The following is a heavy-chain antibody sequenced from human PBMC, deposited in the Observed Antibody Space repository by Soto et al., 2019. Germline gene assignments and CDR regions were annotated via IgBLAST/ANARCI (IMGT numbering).Heavy chain of an antibody. V-gene: IGHV1-3*01. CDR3: ARSEKYDFWSGYYYYFDY. D-gene: IGHD3-3*01. Sequence: GASVKVSCKASGYTFTSYAMHWVRQAPGQRLEWMGWINAGNGNTKYSQKFQGRVTITRDTSASTAYMELSSLRSEDTAVYYCARSEKYDFWSGYYYYFDYWGQGTLVTVS. J-gene: IGHJ4*02. CDR2: INAGNGNT. CDR1: GYTFTSYA.